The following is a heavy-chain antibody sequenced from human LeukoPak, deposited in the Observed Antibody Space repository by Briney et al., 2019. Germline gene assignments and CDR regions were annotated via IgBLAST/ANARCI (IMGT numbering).Heavy chain of an antibody. CDR1: GFTFSSYG. CDR3: AKDRGLDY. J-gene: IGHJ4*02. CDR2: ISYDGSNK. Sequence: PGRSLRLSCAASGFTFSSYGMHWVRQAPGKGLEWVAVISYDGSNKYYADSVKGRFTISRDNSKNTLYLQMNSLRAEDTAVYYCAKDRGLDYWGQGTLVTVSS. V-gene: IGHV3-30*18.